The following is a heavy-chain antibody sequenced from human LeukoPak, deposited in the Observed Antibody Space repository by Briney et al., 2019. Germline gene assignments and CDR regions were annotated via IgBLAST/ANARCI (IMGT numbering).Heavy chain of an antibody. D-gene: IGHD3-10*01. Sequence: HTGGSLRLSCAASGFTFSRFAMNWVRQATGKGLEWVGIISNTGSIASFADSVKGRFTISRDNSKNTVYLQMNSLRDDDTALYYCVTESFHCWGQGILVAVSS. CDR3: VTESFHC. V-gene: IGHV3-23*01. CDR2: ISNTGSIA. CDR1: GFTFSRFA. J-gene: IGHJ4*02.